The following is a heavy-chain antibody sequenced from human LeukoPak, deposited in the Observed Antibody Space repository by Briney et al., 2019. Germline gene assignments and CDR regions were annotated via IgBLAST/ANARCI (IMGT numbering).Heavy chain of an antibody. Sequence: SETLSLTCTVSGGSISSYYWSWIRQPPGKGLEWIGYVYYTGNTNYNPSLKSRVTISVDTSKNQFSLNLSSVTAADTAIYYCARLGGATSPFGYWGQGTLVTVSS. CDR2: VYYTGNT. V-gene: IGHV4-59*08. CDR1: GGSISSYY. CDR3: ARLGGATSPFGY. D-gene: IGHD1-26*01. J-gene: IGHJ4*02.